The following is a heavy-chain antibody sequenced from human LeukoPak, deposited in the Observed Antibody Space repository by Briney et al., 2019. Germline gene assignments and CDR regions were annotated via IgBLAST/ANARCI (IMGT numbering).Heavy chain of an antibody. CDR2: IKQDGSEK. Sequence: PGGSLRLSCAASGFTFSSYWMSWVRQAPGKGLEWVANIKQDGSEKYYVDSVKGRFTISRDNAKNSLYLQMNSLRAEDTAVYYCAKDPITYSQFGEPNSRIRGQASDYWGQGTLVTVSS. D-gene: IGHD3-10*01. V-gene: IGHV3-7*01. CDR1: GFTFSSYW. CDR3: AKDPITYSQFGEPNSRIRGQASDY. J-gene: IGHJ4*02.